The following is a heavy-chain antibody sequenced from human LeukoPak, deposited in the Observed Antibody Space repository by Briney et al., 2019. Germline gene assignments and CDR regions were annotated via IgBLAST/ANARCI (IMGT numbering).Heavy chain of an antibody. J-gene: IGHJ4*02. CDR1: GFTFYDDG. CDR3: ARADMVRGVITKYFDY. Sequence: TAGSLTLSCAASGFTFYDDGRSWDRHAPGLGLEWVSGINWNGGSTGYEDSVKGRFTISRDNAKNSLYLQMNSLRAEDTALYYCARADMVRGVITKYFDYWGQGTLVTVSS. V-gene: IGHV3-20*04. D-gene: IGHD3-10*01. CDR2: INWNGGST.